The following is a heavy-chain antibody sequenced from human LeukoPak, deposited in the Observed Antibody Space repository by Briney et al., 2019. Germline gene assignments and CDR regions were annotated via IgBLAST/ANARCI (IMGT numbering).Heavy chain of an antibody. Sequence: SVKVSCKASGGTFSSYAISWVRQAPGQGLEWMGRIIPIFGTTYYAQKFQGRVAITTDESTSTAYMELSSLRTEDTAVYYCARGPSPLAADGNLEYFDYWGQGTLVTVSS. D-gene: IGHD6-13*01. J-gene: IGHJ4*02. CDR2: IIPIFGTT. V-gene: IGHV1-69*05. CDR3: ARGPSPLAADGNLEYFDY. CDR1: GGTFSSYA.